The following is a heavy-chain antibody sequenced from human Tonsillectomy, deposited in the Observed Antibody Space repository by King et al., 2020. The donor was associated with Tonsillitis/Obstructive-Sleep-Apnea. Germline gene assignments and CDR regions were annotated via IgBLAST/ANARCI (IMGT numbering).Heavy chain of an antibody. CDR1: GGSISSSPYY. CDR3: AREGEYSSTNYFDY. Sequence: QLQESGPGLVKPSETLSLTCTVSGGSISSSPYYWGWIHQPPGKGLEWIGSIYFSGSTYYNPSLKSRVTISVDTSKNQFSLKLSSVTAADTAVYYCAREGEYSSTNYFDYWGQGTLVTVSS. J-gene: IGHJ4*02. CDR2: IYFSGST. V-gene: IGHV4-39*02. D-gene: IGHD6-6*01.